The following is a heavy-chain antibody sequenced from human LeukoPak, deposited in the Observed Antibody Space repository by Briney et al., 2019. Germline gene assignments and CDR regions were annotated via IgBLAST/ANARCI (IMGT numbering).Heavy chain of an antibody. V-gene: IGHV1-69*06. J-gene: IGHJ4*02. CDR3: ARDLRVYGDHSFDY. CDR2: IIPMFGTA. Sequence: SVKVSCKASGGTFSSYEISWVRQAPGQGLEWMGGIIPMFGTAKYAQKFQGRVTITADKSTSTAYMELSSLRSEDTAVYYCARDLRVYGDHSFDYWGQGTLVTVSS. D-gene: IGHD4-17*01. CDR1: GGTFSSYE.